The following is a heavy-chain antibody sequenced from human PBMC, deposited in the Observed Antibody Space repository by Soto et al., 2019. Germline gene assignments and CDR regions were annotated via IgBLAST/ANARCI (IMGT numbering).Heavy chain of an antibody. V-gene: IGHV1-18*01. J-gene: IGHJ5*02. CDR1: GYTFTSYG. Sequence: ASVKVSCKASGYTFTSYGISWVRQAPGQGLEWMGWISAYNGNTNYAQKLQGRVTMTTDTSTSTAYMELRSLRSDDTAVYYCARDQSCSGGSCYSGWFDPWGQGTLVTVSS. CDR2: ISAYNGNT. D-gene: IGHD2-15*01. CDR3: ARDQSCSGGSCYSGWFDP.